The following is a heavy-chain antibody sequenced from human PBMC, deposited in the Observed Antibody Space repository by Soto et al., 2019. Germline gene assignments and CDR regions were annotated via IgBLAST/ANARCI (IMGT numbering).Heavy chain of an antibody. CDR2: ISAYNGNT. CDR1: GYTFTSYG. CDR3: ARVGRKFITPMVRGEENDFDY. Sequence: ASVKVSCKASGYTFTSYGISWVRQAPGQGLEWMGWISAYNGNTNYAQKLQGRVTMTTDTSTSTAYMELRSLRSDDTAVYYCARVGRKFITPMVRGEENDFDYWGQGTLVTVSS. J-gene: IGHJ4*02. V-gene: IGHV1-18*01. D-gene: IGHD3-10*01.